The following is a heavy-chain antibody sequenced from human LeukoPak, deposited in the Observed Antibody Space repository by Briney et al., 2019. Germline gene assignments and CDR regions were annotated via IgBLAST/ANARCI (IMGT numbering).Heavy chain of an antibody. CDR3: ALKGGHYYHFDA. J-gene: IGHJ4*02. V-gene: IGHV3-30*04. D-gene: IGHD3-22*01. CDR2: ISYDGSNK. Sequence: GRSLRLSCAASGFTFSSYAMHWVRQAPGKGLEWVAVISYDGSNKYYADSVRGRFTVSRDNSKNTLYLQMNSPRAEDTATYYCALKGGHYYHFDAWGQGTLVTVSS. CDR1: GFTFSSYA.